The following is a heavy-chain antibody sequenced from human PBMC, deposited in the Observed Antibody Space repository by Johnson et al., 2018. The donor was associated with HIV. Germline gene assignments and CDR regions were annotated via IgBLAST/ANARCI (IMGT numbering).Heavy chain of an antibody. CDR3: AIPYYYDSGVYH. D-gene: IGHD3-22*01. J-gene: IGHJ3*01. V-gene: IGHV3-64*01. CDR2: ISPDGGTS. CDR1: GFTFSSYA. Sequence: VQLLESGGGVVQPGRSLRLSCAASGFTFSSYAMHWVRQAPGKGLEYVSAISPDGGTSYYANSVEGRFTISRDNSNNTLFLQMGSLRVEDMAVYYCAIPYYYDSGVYHWGQGTMVTVSS.